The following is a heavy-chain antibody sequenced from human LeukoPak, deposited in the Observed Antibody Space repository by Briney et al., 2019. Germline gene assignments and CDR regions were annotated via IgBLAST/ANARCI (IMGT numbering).Heavy chain of an antibody. J-gene: IGHJ5*02. CDR3: AGQANNWFDP. CDR1: GFTFDDYA. Sequence: GRSLRLSCAASGFTFDDYAMHWVRQAPGKGLEWVSGISWNSGSIGYADSVKGRFTISRDNAKNSLYLQMDSLRAEDTAVYYCAGQANNWFDPWGQGTLVTVSS. V-gene: IGHV3-9*01. CDR2: ISWNSGSI.